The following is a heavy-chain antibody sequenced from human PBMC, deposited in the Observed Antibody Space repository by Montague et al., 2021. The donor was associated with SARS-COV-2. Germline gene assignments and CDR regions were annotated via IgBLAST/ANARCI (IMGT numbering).Heavy chain of an antibody. CDR3: ARAYCGGDCYFYWYFDL. Sequence: CAISGDSVSSNIATWNWIRQSPSRGLEWLGRTYYRSKWYNDYAVSVKSRVIINPDTSNNRISLQLNSVTPEGTAVYYCARAYCGGDCYFYWYFDLRGRGTLVTVSS. D-gene: IGHD2-21*02. CDR1: GDSVSSNIAT. J-gene: IGHJ2*01. CDR2: TYYRSKWYN. V-gene: IGHV6-1*01.